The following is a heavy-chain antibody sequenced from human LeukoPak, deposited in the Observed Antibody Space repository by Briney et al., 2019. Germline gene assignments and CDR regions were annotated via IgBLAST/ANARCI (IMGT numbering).Heavy chain of an antibody. CDR2: IGDTT. CDR3: AKAYAFVGANYFDY. J-gene: IGHJ4*02. Sequence: PGGSLRHTCAATGFTFSTYAMSWVRQAPGKELEWVSAIGDTTYYADSVKGRFTISRDNSKNTLYLQMNNLRAEDAAIYYCAKAYAFVGANYFDYWGQGTLVTVSS. D-gene: IGHD1-26*01. CDR1: GFTFSTYA. V-gene: IGHV3-23*01.